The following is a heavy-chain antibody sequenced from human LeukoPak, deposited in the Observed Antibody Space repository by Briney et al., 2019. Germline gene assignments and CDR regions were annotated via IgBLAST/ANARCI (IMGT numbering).Heavy chain of an antibody. CDR1: GFTFSSYS. J-gene: IGHJ3*01. CDR3: ARDFGPRLYAFDV. D-gene: IGHD3-16*01. V-gene: IGHV3-48*04. CDR2: ISVSSRNVI. Sequence: GGSLRLSCAASGFTFSSYSMNWVRQTPGKGLEWLSYISVSSRNVIDYADSVKGRFTISRDDAKNSLYLQMNSLRAEDTAVYFCARDFGPRLYAFDVWGQGTMITVSS.